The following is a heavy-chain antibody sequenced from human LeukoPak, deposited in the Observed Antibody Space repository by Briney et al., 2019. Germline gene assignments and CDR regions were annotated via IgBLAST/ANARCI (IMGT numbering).Heavy chain of an antibody. D-gene: IGHD6-6*01. Sequence: GGSLRLSCAASGFTVSGNYMSCVRQAPGKGLECVSVIYSDGTTYYADSVKGRFSISRDTSKNNLYLQMNSLRAEDTAVYYCARHPPEYGSPHGMDVWGQGTTATVSS. CDR1: GFTVSGNY. CDR3: ARHPPEYGSPHGMDV. CDR2: IYSDGTT. J-gene: IGHJ6*02. V-gene: IGHV3-66*04.